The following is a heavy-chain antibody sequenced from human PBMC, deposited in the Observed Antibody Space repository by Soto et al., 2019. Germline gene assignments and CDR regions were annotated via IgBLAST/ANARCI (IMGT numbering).Heavy chain of an antibody. CDR3: ARGQRFSDWFDP. J-gene: IGHJ5*02. CDR1: GGAITGYY. Sequence: SETLSLTCTVTGGAITGYYWTWIRQSAGGGLEWIGRIYSSGSTNYNPSLKSRVSISLDTSMNHFSLSLRSVTAADTAVYYCARGQRFSDWFDPWGQGIWVTVS. CDR2: IYSSGST. D-gene: IGHD3-3*01. V-gene: IGHV4-4*07.